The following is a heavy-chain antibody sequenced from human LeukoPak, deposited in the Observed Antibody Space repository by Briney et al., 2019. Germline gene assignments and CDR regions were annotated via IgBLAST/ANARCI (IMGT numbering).Heavy chain of an antibody. D-gene: IGHD3-22*01. CDR3: ARDSSGYYFKSSWYFDL. V-gene: IGHV1-18*01. Sequence: WASVKVSCKASGYTFTSHGISWVRQAPGQGLEWMGWISTYNGNTNYAQKLQGRVSMTTDTSTSTAYMDLRSLRSDDTAVYYCARDSSGYYFKSSWYFDLWGRGTLVTVSS. CDR2: ISTYNGNT. CDR1: GYTFTSHG. J-gene: IGHJ2*01.